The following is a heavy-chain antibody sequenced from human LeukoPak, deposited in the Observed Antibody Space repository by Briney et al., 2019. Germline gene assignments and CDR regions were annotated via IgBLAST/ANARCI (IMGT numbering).Heavy chain of an antibody. V-gene: IGHV3-23*01. Sequence: QPGGSLRLSCAASGFTVNTYAMSWVRQAPGKGLEWVSGISGSGGNTYYADSVKGRFTISRDNAKNSLYLQMNSLRAEDTAVYYCALFAGIDAFDIWGQGTMVTVSS. D-gene: IGHD3-16*01. CDR2: ISGSGGNT. CDR1: GFTVNTYA. CDR3: ALFAGIDAFDI. J-gene: IGHJ3*02.